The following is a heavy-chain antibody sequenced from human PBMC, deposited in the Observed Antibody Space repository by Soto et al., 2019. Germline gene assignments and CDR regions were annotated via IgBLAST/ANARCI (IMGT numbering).Heavy chain of an antibody. J-gene: IGHJ5*02. V-gene: IGHV3-30-3*01. D-gene: IGHD4-17*01. CDR3: ARATVSTGWFDP. CDR2: ISSDGSNK. Sequence: QVQLVESGGGVVQPGRSLRLSCAASGFTFSSYAMHWVRQAPGKGLEWVAVISSDGSNKYYADSVKGRFTISRDNSKNTLYLQMNSVRAEDTAVYSCARATVSTGWFDPWGQGALVTDSS. CDR1: GFTFSSYA.